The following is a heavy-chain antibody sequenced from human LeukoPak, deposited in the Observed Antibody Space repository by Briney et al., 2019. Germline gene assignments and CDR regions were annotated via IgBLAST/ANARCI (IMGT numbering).Heavy chain of an antibody. D-gene: IGHD6-13*01. J-gene: IGHJ4*02. CDR1: GYTFTSYY. CDR3: ARRGIAAEKLDY. V-gene: IGHV1-46*01. Sequence: ASVKVSCKASGYTFTSYYMHWVRQAPGQGLEWMGIINPSGGSTSYARKFQGRVTMTRDTSTSTVYMELSSLRSEDTAVYYCARRGIAAEKLDYWGQGTLVTVSS. CDR2: INPSGGST.